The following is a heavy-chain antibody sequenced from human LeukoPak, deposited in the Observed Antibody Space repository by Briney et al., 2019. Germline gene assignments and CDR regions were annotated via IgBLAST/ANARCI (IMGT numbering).Heavy chain of an antibody. CDR3: ARSTSSEYDIYHFDY. Sequence: AGGSLRLSCAASGFTFSSYGMHWVRQAPGKGLEWVAVIWYDGNNKYYADSVKGRFTISRDNSKNTLYLQMNSLRAEDTAVYYCARSTSSEYDIYHFDYWGQGTLVTVFS. D-gene: IGHD3-9*01. CDR1: GFTFSSYG. J-gene: IGHJ4*02. CDR2: IWYDGNNK. V-gene: IGHV3-33*01.